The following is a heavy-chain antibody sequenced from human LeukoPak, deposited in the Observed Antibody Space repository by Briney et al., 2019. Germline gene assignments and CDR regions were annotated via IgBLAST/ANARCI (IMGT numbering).Heavy chain of an antibody. CDR1: GFTFSNYW. CDR3: AGDPHYYDSSGYFRH. V-gene: IGHV3-53*01. CDR2: IYSGGST. J-gene: IGHJ1*01. Sequence: GGSLRLSCAASGFTFSNYWMSWVRQAPGKGLEWVSVIYSGGSTYYADDVKGRFTISRDNSKNTLYLQMNSLRAEDTAVYYCAGDPHYYDSSGYFRHWGQGTLVTVSS. D-gene: IGHD3-22*01.